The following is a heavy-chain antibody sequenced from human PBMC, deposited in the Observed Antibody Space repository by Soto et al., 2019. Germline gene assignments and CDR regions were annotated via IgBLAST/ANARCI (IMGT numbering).Heavy chain of an antibody. CDR1: GASISSYF. Sequence: QVQLQESGPGLVEPSETLSLTCTVSGASISSYFWTWIRQHAGKGLDWIGRISTSGTTNYNPSLKSRVTMSGDTSKNHFSLNLSSVTAADTAVYYCAREAGPDRWFDPWGQGTLVTVSS. D-gene: IGHD6-19*01. CDR2: ISTSGTT. CDR3: AREAGPDRWFDP. J-gene: IGHJ5*02. V-gene: IGHV4-4*07.